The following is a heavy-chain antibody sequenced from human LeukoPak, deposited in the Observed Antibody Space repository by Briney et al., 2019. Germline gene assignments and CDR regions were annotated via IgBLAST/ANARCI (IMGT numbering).Heavy chain of an antibody. J-gene: IGHJ6*03. CDR2: IYYSGST. V-gene: IGHV4-30-4*08. Sequence: NPSQTLSLTCTVSGGSISSGGYYWSWIRQPPGKGLEWIGYIYYSGSTYYNPSLKSRVTISVDTSKNQFSLKLSSVTAADTAVYYCARVTVVANLYYMDVWGKGTTVTVSS. D-gene: IGHD2-15*01. CDR3: ARVTVVANLYYMDV. CDR1: GGSISSGGYY.